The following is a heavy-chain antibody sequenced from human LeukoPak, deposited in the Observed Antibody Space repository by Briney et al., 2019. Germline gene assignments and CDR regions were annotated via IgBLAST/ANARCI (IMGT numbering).Heavy chain of an antibody. CDR3: ARGGLRVMVYRLYYMDV. Sequence: GASVTVSCKASGYSFTGYYMHWVRQAPGQGLEWVGWINPNRGDTKYAQQFQDRVTMTRNTSISSAYMALTRLTSDDTAVYYCARGGLRVMVYRLYYMDVWGKGTTVTVSS. J-gene: IGHJ6*03. D-gene: IGHD2-8*01. V-gene: IGHV1-2*02. CDR1: GYSFTGYY. CDR2: INPNRGDT.